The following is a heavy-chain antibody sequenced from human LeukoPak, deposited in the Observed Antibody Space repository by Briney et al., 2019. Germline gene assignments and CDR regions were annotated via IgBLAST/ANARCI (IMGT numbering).Heavy chain of an antibody. V-gene: IGHV4-30-4*08. CDR2: IYYSGST. J-gene: IGHJ6*03. Sequence: KPSETLSLTCAVYGGSFSGYYWSWIRQPPGKGLEWIGYIYYSGSTYYNPSLKSRVTISVDTSKNQFSLKLSSVTAADTAVYYCARGAPSHMDVWGKGTTVTVSS. CDR1: GGSFSGYY. CDR3: ARGAPSHMDV.